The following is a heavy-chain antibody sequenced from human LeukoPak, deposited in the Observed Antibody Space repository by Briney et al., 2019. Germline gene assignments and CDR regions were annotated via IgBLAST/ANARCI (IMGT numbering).Heavy chain of an antibody. J-gene: IGHJ4*02. CDR3: AKDSDNYYDSSGYYSTGNFDY. V-gene: IGHV3-33*06. D-gene: IGHD3-22*01. CDR1: GFTFSSYG. CDR2: IWYDGSNK. Sequence: GGSLRLSCAASGFTFSSYGMHWVRQAPGKGVEWVAVIWYDGSNKYYADSVKGRFTISRDNSKNTLYLQMNSLRAEDTAVYYCAKDSDNYYDSSGYYSTGNFDYWGQGTLVTVSS.